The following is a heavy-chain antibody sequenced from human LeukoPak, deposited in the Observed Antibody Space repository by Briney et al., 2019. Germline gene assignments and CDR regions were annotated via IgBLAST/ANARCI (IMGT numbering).Heavy chain of an antibody. J-gene: IGHJ4*02. Sequence: GGSLRLSCAASGFTFSNYGMSWVRQAPGKGLEWVSAISGSGGSTYYADSVKGRFTISRDNSKNTLYLQMNSLRAEDTAVCYCAKVVYDSTVFDYWGQGTLVTVSS. D-gene: IGHD3-22*01. CDR3: AKVVYDSTVFDY. V-gene: IGHV3-23*01. CDR2: ISGSGGST. CDR1: GFTFSNYG.